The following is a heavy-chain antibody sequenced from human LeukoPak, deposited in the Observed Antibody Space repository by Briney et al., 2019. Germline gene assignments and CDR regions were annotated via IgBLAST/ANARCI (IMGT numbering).Heavy chain of an antibody. J-gene: IGHJ4*02. CDR1: GFTFTSYG. D-gene: IGHD6-19*01. CDR2: IWYDGSNK. V-gene: IGHV3-33*06. CDR3: AKHPHQHKAVAGYFDY. Sequence: RRSLRLSCAASGFTFTSYGMHWVRQAPGKGMEWVAVIWYDGSNKNYADSVKGRFTIPRDNSNNTLYLQMNSLRVEDTAVYYCAKHPHQHKAVAGYFDYWGQGTLVTVSS.